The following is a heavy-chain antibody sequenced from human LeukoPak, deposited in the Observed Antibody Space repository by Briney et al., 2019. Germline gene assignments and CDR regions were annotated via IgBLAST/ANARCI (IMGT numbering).Heavy chain of an antibody. V-gene: IGHV3-23*01. J-gene: IGHJ4*02. CDR2: ISGSGGST. CDR3: AKQIALHYYGSGSYDFPPDY. D-gene: IGHD3-10*01. Sequence: PGGSLRLSCAASRFTFSSYAMSWVRQAPGKGLEWVSAISGSGGSTYYADSVKGRFTISRDNSKNTLYLQMNSLRAEDTAVYYCAKQIALHYYGSGSYDFPPDYWGQGTLVTVSS. CDR1: RFTFSSYA.